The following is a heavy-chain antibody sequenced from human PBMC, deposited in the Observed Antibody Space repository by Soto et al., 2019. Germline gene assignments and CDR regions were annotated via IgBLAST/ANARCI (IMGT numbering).Heavy chain of an antibody. CDR2: INHSGST. J-gene: IGHJ3*02. D-gene: IGHD2-2*01. CDR1: GGSFSGYY. Sequence: QVQLQQWGAGLLKPSETLSLTCAVYGGSFSGYYWSWIRQPPGKGLEWIGEINHSGSTNYNPSLKRRVTISVDTSKNQFSLKLSSVTAADTAVYYCARVRVVPAATRKHAFDIWGQGTMVTVSS. V-gene: IGHV4-34*01. CDR3: ARVRVVPAATRKHAFDI.